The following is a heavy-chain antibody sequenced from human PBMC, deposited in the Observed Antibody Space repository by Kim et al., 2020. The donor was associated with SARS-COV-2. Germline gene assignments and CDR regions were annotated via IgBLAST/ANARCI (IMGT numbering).Heavy chain of an antibody. V-gene: IGHV4-4*01. CDR2: ISHSGST. CDR3: ARYCSSTSCYAPHLYYYYGMDV. CDR1: GGSISSSNW. Sequence: ETLSLTCAVSGGSISSSNWWSWVRQPPGKGLEWIGEISHSGSTNYNPSLKSRVTISVDKSKNQFSLKLTSVTAADTAVYFCARYCSSTSCYAPHLYYYYGMDVWGQGTTVTVSS. J-gene: IGHJ6*02. D-gene: IGHD2-2*01.